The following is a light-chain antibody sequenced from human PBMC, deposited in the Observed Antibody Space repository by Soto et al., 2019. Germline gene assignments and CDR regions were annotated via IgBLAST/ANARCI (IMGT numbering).Light chain of an antibody. CDR2: STS. V-gene: IGKV1-39*01. Sequence: DIQMTQSPSSLSASVGDRDTITCRLSQSVSTFLKWYQQKPGKAPHLLISSTSTLHRGVPSRFSGSGSGTDFTLTISSLQPEDFATYYCQQSYTTPWTFGQGTKVDIK. CDR1: QSVSTF. CDR3: QQSYTTPWT. J-gene: IGKJ1*01.